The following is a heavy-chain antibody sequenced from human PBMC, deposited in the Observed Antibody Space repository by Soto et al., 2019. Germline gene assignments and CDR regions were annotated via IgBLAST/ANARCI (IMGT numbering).Heavy chain of an antibody. Sequence: GGSLRLSCAASGFTFSSYAMSWVRQAPGKGLEWVSAISGSGGSTYYADSVKGRFTSSRDNSKNTLYLQMNSLRAEDTAVYYCAKDYDYVWGSYGLDIDYWGQGTLVTVSS. CDR3: AKDYDYVWGSYGLDIDY. CDR2: ISGSGGST. V-gene: IGHV3-23*01. J-gene: IGHJ4*02. CDR1: GFTFSSYA. D-gene: IGHD3-16*02.